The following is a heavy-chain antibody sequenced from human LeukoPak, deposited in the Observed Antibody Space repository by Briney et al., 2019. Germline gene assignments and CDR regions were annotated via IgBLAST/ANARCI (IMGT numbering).Heavy chain of an antibody. Sequence: GGSLRLSCAVSGLTFSSSWMDWVRQAPGKGLEWVASINPDGNKKYSADSVKGRFTISRDNAENSLYLQMNSLRVEETAFYYCARDLAYSRLDYWGQGMLVTVSS. CDR3: ARDLAYSRLDY. V-gene: IGHV3-7*01. J-gene: IGHJ4*02. D-gene: IGHD5-18*01. CDR2: INPDGNKK. CDR1: GLTFSSSW.